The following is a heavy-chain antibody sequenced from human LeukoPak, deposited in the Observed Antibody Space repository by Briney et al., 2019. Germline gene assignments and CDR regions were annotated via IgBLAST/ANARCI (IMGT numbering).Heavy chain of an antibody. Sequence: PGGSLRLSCAASGFTFSSYVVNWVRQAPGKGLEWVSVISSSGGSTYYSDSVKGRFIISRDNSQNTLHLQMNSLRAEDTAVYYCAKAGIAVPATPEYWGQGTLVTVSS. V-gene: IGHV3-23*01. D-gene: IGHD6-19*01. CDR1: GFTFSSYV. J-gene: IGHJ4*02. CDR3: AKAGIAVPATPEY. CDR2: ISSSGGST.